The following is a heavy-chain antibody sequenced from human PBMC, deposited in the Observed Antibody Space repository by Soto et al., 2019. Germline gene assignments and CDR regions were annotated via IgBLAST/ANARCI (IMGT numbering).Heavy chain of an antibody. CDR1: GFTFSSYS. J-gene: IGHJ4*02. D-gene: IGHD3-22*01. CDR3: ARGLYYYDSSGYWGY. V-gene: IGHV3-48*02. Sequence: EVQLVESGGGLVQPGGSLRLSCAASGFTFSSYSMNWVRQAPGKGLAWVSYISSSSSTKYYADSVKGRFTISRDNAKNSLYLQMNSMRDEDTAVYYCARGLYYYDSSGYWGYWGQGTLVTVSS. CDR2: ISSSSSTK.